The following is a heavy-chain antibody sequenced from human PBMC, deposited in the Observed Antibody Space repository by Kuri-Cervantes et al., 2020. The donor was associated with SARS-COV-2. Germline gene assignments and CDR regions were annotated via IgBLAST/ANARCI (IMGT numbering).Heavy chain of an antibody. CDR2: IIPILGIA. CDR1: GYTFSSYA. J-gene: IGHJ3*02. V-gene: IGHV1-69*04. CDR3: AREVGIQLWSSGNAFDI. D-gene: IGHD5-18*01. Sequence: SVKVSCKASGYTFSSYAISWVRQAPGQGLEWMGRIIPILGIANYAQKFQGRVTITAGKSTSTAYMELSSLRSEDTAVYYCAREVGIQLWSSGNAFDIWGQGTMVTVSS.